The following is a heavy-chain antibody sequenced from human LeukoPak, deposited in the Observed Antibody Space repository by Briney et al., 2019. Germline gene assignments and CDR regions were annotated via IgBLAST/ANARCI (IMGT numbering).Heavy chain of an antibody. D-gene: IGHD5-18*01. Sequence: GGSLRLSCAASGFTFSSYEMNWVRQAPGKGLEWVSYISSSGSTIYYADSVKGRFTISRDNAKNSLYLQMNSLRAEDPAVYYCARDGGHNYSYGSYWGQGTLVTVSS. J-gene: IGHJ4*02. CDR2: ISSSGSTI. CDR3: ARDGGHNYSYGSY. V-gene: IGHV3-48*03. CDR1: GFTFSSYE.